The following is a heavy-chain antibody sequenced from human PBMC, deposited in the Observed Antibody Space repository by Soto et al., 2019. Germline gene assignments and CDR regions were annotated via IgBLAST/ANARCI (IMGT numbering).Heavy chain of an antibody. D-gene: IGHD3-3*02. J-gene: IGHJ6*02. Sequence: QVQLQESGPGLVKPSQTLSLTCTVSGGSISSGYYWSWIRQHPVKGLEWIGYIYYSGNTYYNPSLKSRVSISLDTSKSQFSLKLDSVTAADTAVYYCARDAPVALGVPNPRDVWGQGTTVTVSS. CDR1: GGSISSGYY. V-gene: IGHV4-31*03. CDR3: ARDAPVALGVPNPRDV. CDR2: IYYSGNT.